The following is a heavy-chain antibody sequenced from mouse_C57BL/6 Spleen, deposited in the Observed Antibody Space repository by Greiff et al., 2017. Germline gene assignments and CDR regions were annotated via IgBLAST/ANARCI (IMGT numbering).Heavy chain of an antibody. D-gene: IGHD2-3*01. Sequence: QVQLLQSGAELMKPGASVKLSCTATGFTFTGYWIAWVRQTPGHGLEWIGAILPGSGCTYYHENVKGKATFTADTASNTAYMQLSSLKTEDSAIYYCARYEDGYYVFAYWGQGTLVTVSA. V-gene: IGHV1-9*01. J-gene: IGHJ3*01. CDR1: GFTFTGYW. CDR3: ARYEDGYYVFAY. CDR2: ILPGSGCT.